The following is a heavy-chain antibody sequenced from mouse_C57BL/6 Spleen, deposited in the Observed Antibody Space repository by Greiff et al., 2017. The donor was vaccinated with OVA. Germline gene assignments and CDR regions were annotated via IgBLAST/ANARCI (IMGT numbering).Heavy chain of an antibody. Sequence: QVQLKESGPELVKPGASVKISCKASGYAFSSSWMNWVKQRPGKGLEWIGRIYPGDGDTNYNGKFKGKATLTADKSSSTAYMQLSSLTSEDSAVYFCASGGTWYFDVWGTGTTVTVSS. J-gene: IGHJ1*03. D-gene: IGHD2-14*01. CDR1: GYAFSSSW. V-gene: IGHV1-82*01. CDR3: ASGGTWYFDV. CDR2: IYPGDGDT.